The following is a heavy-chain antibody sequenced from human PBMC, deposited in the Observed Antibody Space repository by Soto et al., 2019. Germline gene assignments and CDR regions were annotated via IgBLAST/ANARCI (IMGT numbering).Heavy chain of an antibody. V-gene: IGHV3-30*03. J-gene: IGHJ3*01. Sequence: LRLSCTASGFLFSSYGLHWVRQAPGKGLEWVGIVSYDGSDSYYADSVKGRFTISRDNSNKTMSLQMNSLRTEDTALYYCATFGIYDFWSGYLHRGAFDVWGQGTMVTVSS. CDR3: ATFGIYDFWSGYLHRGAFDV. CDR1: GFLFSSYG. D-gene: IGHD3-3*01. CDR2: VSYDGSDS.